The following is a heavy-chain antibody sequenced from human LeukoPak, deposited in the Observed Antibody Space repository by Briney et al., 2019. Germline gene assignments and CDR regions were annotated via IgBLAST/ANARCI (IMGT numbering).Heavy chain of an antibody. CDR3: ARDLGSSSWYYFDY. J-gene: IGHJ4*02. CDR2: IWYDGSNK. V-gene: IGHV3-33*01. D-gene: IGHD6-13*01. Sequence: GRSLRLSCAASGFTFSSYGMHWVRQAPGKGLEGVAVIWYDGSNKYYADSVKGRFTISRDNSKNTLYLQMNSLRAEDTAVYYCARDLGSSSWYYFDYWGQGTLVTVSS. CDR1: GFTFSSYG.